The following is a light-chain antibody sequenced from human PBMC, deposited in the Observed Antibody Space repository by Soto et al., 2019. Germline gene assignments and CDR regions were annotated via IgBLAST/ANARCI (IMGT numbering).Light chain of an antibody. CDR2: EVS. V-gene: IGLV2-14*01. Sequence: QSVLTQPPSVSEAPRQRVTISCSGSSSDVGGYNYVSWYQQHPGKAPKLMIYEVSNRPSGVSNRFSGSKSGNTASLTISGLQAEDEADYYCSSYTSSSTLVVFGGGTKLTVL. CDR3: SSYTSSSTLVV. CDR1: SSDVGGYNY. J-gene: IGLJ2*01.